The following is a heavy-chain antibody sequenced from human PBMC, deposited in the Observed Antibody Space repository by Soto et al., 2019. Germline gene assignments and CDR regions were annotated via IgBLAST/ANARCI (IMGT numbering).Heavy chain of an antibody. CDR2: VYYSGST. D-gene: IGHD3-16*01. V-gene: IGHV4-61*01. Sequence: QVQLQESGPGLVKPSETLSLTCTVSGDSVSSGNFYWSWIRQPSWKGLEWIGYVYYSGSTNYNPSLKSRVTISIDTSKNQISLNLKSVTAADTAVYYCARDGKQPRDGGYYYYAMDVWGQGTTVTVSS. J-gene: IGHJ6*02. CDR1: GDSVSSGNFY. CDR3: ARDGKQPRDGGYYYYAMDV.